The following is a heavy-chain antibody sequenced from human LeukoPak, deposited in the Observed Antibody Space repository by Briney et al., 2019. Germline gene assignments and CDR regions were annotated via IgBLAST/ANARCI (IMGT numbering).Heavy chain of an antibody. D-gene: IGHD6-6*01. Sequence: KPSETLSLTCTVSGGSISSYYWSWIRQPPGKGLEWIGYIYYSGSTNYNPSLKSRVTISVDTSKNQFSLKLSPVTAADTAVYYCARDGSEIAARPFDYWGQGTLVTVSS. J-gene: IGHJ4*02. CDR1: GGSISSYY. V-gene: IGHV4-59*01. CDR2: IYYSGST. CDR3: ARDGSEIAARPFDY.